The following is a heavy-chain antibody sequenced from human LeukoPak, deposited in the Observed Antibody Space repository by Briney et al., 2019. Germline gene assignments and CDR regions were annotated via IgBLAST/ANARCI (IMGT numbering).Heavy chain of an antibody. CDR1: GGSINSYY. V-gene: IGHV4-59*01. CDR3: ARTTTTFDD. Sequence: SETLSLTCTVSGGSINSYYWSWIRQPPGKGLEWMGYISYSGTTNYSPSLNSRVTISLDTSKNQVSLKLTSVTAADTAVYYCARTTTTFDDWGQGTLVTVSS. CDR2: ISYSGTT. J-gene: IGHJ4*02. D-gene: IGHD4-17*01.